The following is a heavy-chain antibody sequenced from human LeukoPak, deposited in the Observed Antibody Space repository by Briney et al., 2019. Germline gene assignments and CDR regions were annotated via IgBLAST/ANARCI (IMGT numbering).Heavy chain of an antibody. D-gene: IGHD3-10*01. J-gene: IGHJ6*02. CDR1: GFTVSSNY. CDR3: ARMPSSGSYSDYYYGMDV. CDR2: IYSGGST. Sequence: GGSLRLSCAASGFTVSSNYMSWVRQAPGKGLEWVSVIYSGGSTYYADSVKGRFTISRHNSKNTLYLQMNSLRAEDTAVYYCARMPSSGSYSDYYYGMDVWGQGTTVTVSS. V-gene: IGHV3-53*04.